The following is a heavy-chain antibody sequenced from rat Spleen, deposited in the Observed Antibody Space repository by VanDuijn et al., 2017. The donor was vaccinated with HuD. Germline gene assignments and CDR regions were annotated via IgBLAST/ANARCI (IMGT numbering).Heavy chain of an antibody. CDR2: MWNGGGT. D-gene: IGHD1-11*01. CDR1: GFSLTTFN. J-gene: IGHJ3*01. Sequence: QVQLKETGPDLVQLTQTLSITCTVTGFSLTTFNVHWVRQPPGKGLEWMGVMWNGGGTDYNSAFKSRLSISRDTSKSQVLLKMNSLQTDNTAIYFCARSYGGYTQHWFAYWGQGTLVTVSS. CDR3: ARSYGGYTQHWFAY. V-gene: IGHV2-64*01.